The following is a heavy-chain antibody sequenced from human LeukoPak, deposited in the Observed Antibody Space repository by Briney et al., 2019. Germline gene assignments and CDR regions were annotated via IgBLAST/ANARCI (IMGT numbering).Heavy chain of an antibody. Sequence: SVKVSCKASGGTFSSYAISWVRQAPGQGLEWMGGIIPIFGTANYAQKFQGRVTITADESTSTAYMELSSLRSEDTAVYCCARARLFSSHNWNDVPLDYWGQGTLVTVSS. J-gene: IGHJ4*02. CDR1: GGTFSSYA. V-gene: IGHV1-69*01. CDR3: ARARLFSSHNWNDVPLDY. D-gene: IGHD1-1*01. CDR2: IIPIFGTA.